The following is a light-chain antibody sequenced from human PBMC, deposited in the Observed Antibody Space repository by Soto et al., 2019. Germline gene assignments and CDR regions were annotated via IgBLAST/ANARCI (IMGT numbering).Light chain of an antibody. Sequence: QSVLTQPASVSGSPGQSITISCTGTNTDVGGYNYVCWYQQQPGKAPQLIIYDVTNRPSGVSNRFSGSRSGNTASLTISGLQADDEADNFCSSYTSSNTVTFGGGTKLTVL. CDR3: SSYTSSNTVT. CDR1: NTDVGGYNY. J-gene: IGLJ2*01. CDR2: DVT. V-gene: IGLV2-14*01.